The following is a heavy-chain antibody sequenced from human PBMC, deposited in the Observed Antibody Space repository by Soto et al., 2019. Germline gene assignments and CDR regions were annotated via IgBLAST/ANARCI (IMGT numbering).Heavy chain of an antibody. J-gene: IGHJ6*03. CDR2: IYSGGST. CDR3: AREFISPDYYYYMDV. CDR1: GFTVSSNY. D-gene: IGHD3-10*01. Sequence: GGSLRLSCAASGFTVSSNYMSWVRQAPGKGLEWVSVIYSGGSTYYADSVKGRFTISRDNSKNTLYLQMNSLRAEDTAVYYCAREFISPDYYYYMDVWGKGTTVTVSS. V-gene: IGHV3-66*01.